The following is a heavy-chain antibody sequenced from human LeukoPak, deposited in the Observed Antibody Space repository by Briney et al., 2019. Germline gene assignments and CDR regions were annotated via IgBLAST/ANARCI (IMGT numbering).Heavy chain of an antibody. CDR1: GGSFSGYY. Sequence: SETLSLTCAVYGGSFSGYYWSWIRQPPGKGLEWIGEINHSGSTNYNPSLKSRVTISVDTSKNQFSLKLSSVTAADTAVYYCARVMGGERAKISRYFDYGGQETLFPVPS. V-gene: IGHV4-34*01. CDR2: INHSGST. CDR3: ARVMGGERAKISRYFDY. J-gene: IGHJ4*02. D-gene: IGHD5-24*01.